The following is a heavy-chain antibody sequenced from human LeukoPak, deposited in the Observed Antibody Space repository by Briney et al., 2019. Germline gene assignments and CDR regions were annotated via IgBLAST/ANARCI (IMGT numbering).Heavy chain of an antibody. Sequence: GASVTVSCKASGYTFTSYGISWVRQAPGQGLEGMGWISAYNGNTNYAQKLQGRVTMTTDTSTSTLYMELRSLRSDDTAVYYCARGGCSGGSCYFVYWGQGTLVTVS. V-gene: IGHV1-18*01. CDR1: GYTFTSYG. CDR3: ARGGCSGGSCYFVY. D-gene: IGHD2-15*01. CDR2: ISAYNGNT. J-gene: IGHJ4*02.